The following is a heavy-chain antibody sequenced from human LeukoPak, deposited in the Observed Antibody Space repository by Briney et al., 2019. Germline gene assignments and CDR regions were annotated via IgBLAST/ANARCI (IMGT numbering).Heavy chain of an antibody. CDR3: ARGGASRYYYYYGMDV. V-gene: IGHV3-30*04. CDR2: ISYDGSNK. CDR1: GFTFSSYA. D-gene: IGHD2-15*01. J-gene: IGHJ6*02. Sequence: PGGSLRLSCAASGFTFSSYAMHWVRQAPGKGLEWVAVISYDGSNKYYADSVKGRFTISGDNSKNTLYLQMNSLRAEDTAVYYCARGGASRYYYYYGMDVWGQGTTVTVSS.